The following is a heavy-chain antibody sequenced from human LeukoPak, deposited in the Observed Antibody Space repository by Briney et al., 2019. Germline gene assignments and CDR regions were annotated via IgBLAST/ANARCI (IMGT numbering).Heavy chain of an antibody. CDR2: INSSGSII. V-gene: IGHV3-48*03. CDR3: ARDLGMTDGDYVSYFDY. Sequence: GGSLRLSCVASGFTLNHFEIHWVRQAPGKGLEWVSYINSSGSIIYYADSVKGRFTISRDNAKNSLYLQMNSLRAEDTALYYCARDLGMTDGDYVSYFDYWGQGTLVTVSS. CDR1: GFTLNHFE. J-gene: IGHJ4*02. D-gene: IGHD4-17*01.